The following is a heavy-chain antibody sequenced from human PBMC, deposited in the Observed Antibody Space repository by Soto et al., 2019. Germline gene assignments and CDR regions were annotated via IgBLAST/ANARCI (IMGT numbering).Heavy chain of an antibody. CDR2: IYSGGST. V-gene: IGHV3-66*01. CDR1: GFTVSSNY. J-gene: IGHJ6*03. Sequence: GGSLRLSCAASGFTVSSNYMSWVRQAPGKGLEWVSVIYSGGSTYYADSVKGRFTISRDNSKNTLYLQMNSLRAEDTAVYYCARITYGDYDPGSYYMDVWGKGTTVTVSS. CDR3: ARITYGDYDPGSYYMDV. D-gene: IGHD4-17*01.